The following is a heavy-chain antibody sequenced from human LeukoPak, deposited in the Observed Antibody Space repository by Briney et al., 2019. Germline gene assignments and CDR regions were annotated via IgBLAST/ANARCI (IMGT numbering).Heavy chain of an antibody. CDR1: GYSISSGYY. Sequence: SETLSLTCTVSGYSISSGYYWGWIRQPPGKGLEWIGSIYHSGSTYYNPSLKSRVTMSVDTSKNQFSLKLSSVTAADTAIYYCARDAGYSSGSDWFDPWGQGILVTVSS. CDR3: ARDAGYSSGSDWFDP. CDR2: IYHSGST. J-gene: IGHJ5*02. V-gene: IGHV4-38-2*02. D-gene: IGHD6-19*01.